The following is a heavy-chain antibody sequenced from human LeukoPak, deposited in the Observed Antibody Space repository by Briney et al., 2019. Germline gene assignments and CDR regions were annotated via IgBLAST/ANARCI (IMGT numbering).Heavy chain of an antibody. CDR2: INGDGSTT. Sequence: GGTLRLTCAASGFTFCSYWMHWVRQVPGKELVWVSRINGDGSTTNYADAVKGRFTISRDNAKNTLYLQMNSLRAEDTAVYYCARSFDYWGQGTLVTVFS. CDR3: ARSFDY. V-gene: IGHV3-74*01. CDR1: GFTFCSYW. J-gene: IGHJ4*02.